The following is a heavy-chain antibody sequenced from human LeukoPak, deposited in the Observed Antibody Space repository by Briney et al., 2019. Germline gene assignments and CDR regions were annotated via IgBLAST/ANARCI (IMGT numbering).Heavy chain of an antibody. Sequence: GESLKISCKGSGYSFTSYWIGWVRQMPGKGLEWMGIIYPGDSDTRYSPSFQGQVTISADKSISTAHLQWSSLKASDTAMYYCARVIVVVTASPGYFDYWGQGTLVTVSS. J-gene: IGHJ4*02. V-gene: IGHV5-51*01. CDR2: IYPGDSDT. CDR3: ARVIVVVTASPGYFDY. CDR1: GYSFTSYW. D-gene: IGHD2-21*02.